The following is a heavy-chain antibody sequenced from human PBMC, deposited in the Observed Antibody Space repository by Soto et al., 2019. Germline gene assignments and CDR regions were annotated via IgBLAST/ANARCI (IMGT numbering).Heavy chain of an antibody. Sequence: EVQLVESGGGLVQPGGSLRLTCAASGFTFRYYCTHWVRQAPGKGLVWVSRIISDGSSTNYADSVKGRFTISRDNAKNTVFLQMNSLRAEDTAVYYCARTYSEFNIPFDFWGQGTLVTVSS. CDR3: ARTYSEFNIPFDF. CDR1: GFTFRYYC. J-gene: IGHJ4*02. CDR2: IISDGSST. V-gene: IGHV3-74*01. D-gene: IGHD3-10*01.